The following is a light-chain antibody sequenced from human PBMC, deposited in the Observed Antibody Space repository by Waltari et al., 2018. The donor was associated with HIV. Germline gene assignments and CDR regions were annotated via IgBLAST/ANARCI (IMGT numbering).Light chain of an antibody. CDR3: ASYTTTTTPHMV. Sequence: QSALTQPASVSGSPGQSIAISCTGTRSDVGAYNFVSWYQQHPDKAPKLLIYEAAHRPSGVSDRFSGSKSGNTASLTISGLQAEDEADYYCASYTTTTTPHMVFGGGTRLSVL. V-gene: IGLV2-14*01. CDR2: EAA. J-gene: IGLJ2*01. CDR1: RSDVGAYNF.